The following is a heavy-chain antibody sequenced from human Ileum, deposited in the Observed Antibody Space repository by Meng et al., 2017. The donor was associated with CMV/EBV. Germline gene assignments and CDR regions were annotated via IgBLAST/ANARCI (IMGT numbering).Heavy chain of an antibody. CDR1: GFKFSDYW. CDR3: ATEGFDY. J-gene: IGHJ4*02. CDR2: ISSDGNNP. Sequence: GGSLRLSCAASGFKFSDYWMMWVRQAPGKGLEWVAVISSDGNNPQYTDSVKGRFTLSRDNSKNIGYLQMSSLRAEDTAVYYCATEGFDYWGQGILVTVSS. V-gene: IGHV3-30*03.